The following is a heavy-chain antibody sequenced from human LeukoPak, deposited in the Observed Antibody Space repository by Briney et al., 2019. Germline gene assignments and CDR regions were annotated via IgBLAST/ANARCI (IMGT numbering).Heavy chain of an antibody. J-gene: IGHJ4*02. CDR2: IYYSGST. CDR1: GGSISSSSYY. V-gene: IGHV4-39*01. Sequence: SETLSLTCTVSGGSISSSSYYWGWIRQPPGKGLEWIGSIYYSGSTYYNPSLKRRVTISVDTSKNQYSLKLSSVTAADTAVYYCARHFSNYYDSSGNYWGQGTLVTVSS. D-gene: IGHD3-22*01. CDR3: ARHFSNYYDSSGNY.